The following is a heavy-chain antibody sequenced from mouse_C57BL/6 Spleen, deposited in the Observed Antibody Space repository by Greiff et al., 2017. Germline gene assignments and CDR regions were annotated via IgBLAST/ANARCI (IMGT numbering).Heavy chain of an antibody. Sequence: EVMLVESGGGLVQPGGSLSLSCAASGFTFTDYYMSWVRQPPGKALEWLGFIRNKANGYTTEYSASVKGRFTISRDNSQSILYLQMNALRAEDSATYYCARSVYYYGSSYGGYFDYWGQGTTLTVSA. J-gene: IGHJ2*01. D-gene: IGHD1-1*01. CDR1: GFTFTDYY. CDR3: ARSVYYYGSSYGGYFDY. CDR2: IRNKANGYTT. V-gene: IGHV7-3*01.